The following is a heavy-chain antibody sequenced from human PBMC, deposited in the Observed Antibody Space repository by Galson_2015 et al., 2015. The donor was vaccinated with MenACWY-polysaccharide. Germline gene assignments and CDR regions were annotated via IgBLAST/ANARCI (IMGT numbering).Heavy chain of an antibody. J-gene: IGHJ4*01. CDR2: MNPNSGTT. D-gene: IGHD1-14*01. Sequence: SVKVSCKASGYTFTSYEMNWVRQATGQGLEWMGWMNPNSGTTGFAQKFQGRLTMTRNTSITTAYMELSSLRSEDAAEYYCVREPFPASLCAPDYWGYATLHTGSS. CDR1: GYTFTSYE. CDR3: VREPFPASLCAPDY. V-gene: IGHV1-8*01.